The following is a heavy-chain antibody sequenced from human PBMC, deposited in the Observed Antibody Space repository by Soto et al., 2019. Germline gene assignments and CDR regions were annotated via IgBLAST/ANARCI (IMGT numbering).Heavy chain of an antibody. J-gene: IGHJ5*02. V-gene: IGHV1-18*01. CDR2: ISAYNGNT. CDR3: ARDLDSSSWYSFMDNWFDP. Sequence: ASVKVSCKASGYTFTSYAMHWVRQAPGQRLEWMGWISAYNGNTNYAQKLQGRVTMTTDTSTSTAYMELRSLRSDDTAVYYCARDLDSSSWYSFMDNWFDPWGQGTLVTVSS. CDR1: GYTFTSYA. D-gene: IGHD6-13*01.